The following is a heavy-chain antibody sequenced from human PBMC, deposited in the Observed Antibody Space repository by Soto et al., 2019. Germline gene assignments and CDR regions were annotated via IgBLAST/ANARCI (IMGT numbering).Heavy chain of an antibody. CDR2: ISGSGGST. D-gene: IGHD3-10*01. V-gene: IGHV3-23*01. CDR1: GFTFSSYA. J-gene: IGHJ4*02. Sequence: PGGSLRLSCAASGFTFSSYAMSWVRQAPGKGLEWVSAISGSGGSTYYAGSVKGRFTISRDNSKNTLYLQMNSLRAEDTAVYYCAKDPLYGSGSYYNPFYFDYWGQGTLVTVSS. CDR3: AKDPLYGSGSYYNPFYFDY.